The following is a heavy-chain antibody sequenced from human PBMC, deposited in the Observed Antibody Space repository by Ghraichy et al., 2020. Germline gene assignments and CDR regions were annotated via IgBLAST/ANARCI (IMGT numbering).Heavy chain of an antibody. CDR3: ARGLNSGHYYYYYYMDV. D-gene: IGHD1-26*01. J-gene: IGHJ6*03. CDR2: IYYNWNT. CDR1: GGSISSYY. V-gene: IGHV4-59*01. Sequence: SQTLSLTCTVSGGSISSYYWNWIRQPPGRGLEWIGYIYYNWNTNYNPSLKSRVTISKDTSNNQFSLRLSSVTAADTAVYYCARGLNSGHYYYYYYMDVWGKGTTVTVSS.